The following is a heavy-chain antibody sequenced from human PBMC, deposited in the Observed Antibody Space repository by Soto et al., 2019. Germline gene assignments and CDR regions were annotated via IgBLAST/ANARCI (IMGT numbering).Heavy chain of an antibody. Sequence: QVQLVQSGAEVKKPGSSVKVSCKASGGTFSSYAISWVRQAPGQGLEWMGGIIPIFGTANYAQKFQGRVTITADKATSTAYMKLSSLRSEDTAVYYCARESEGAGTRFDYWGQGTLVTVSS. J-gene: IGHJ4*02. V-gene: IGHV1-69*06. D-gene: IGHD1-7*01. CDR3: ARESEGAGTRFDY. CDR1: GGTFSSYA. CDR2: IIPIFGTA.